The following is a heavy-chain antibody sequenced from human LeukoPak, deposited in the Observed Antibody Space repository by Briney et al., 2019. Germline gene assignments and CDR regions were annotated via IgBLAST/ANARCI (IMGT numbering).Heavy chain of an antibody. CDR2: IHHSGST. V-gene: IGHV4-30-2*01. CDR3: ASGGYCSSTSCYYMDV. Sequence: SQTLSLTCAVSGGSISSGGYSWSWIRQPPGKGLEWIVYIHHSGSTDYNPSLKSRVIISVDRSKNQFSLKLSSVTAADTAVYYCASGGYCSSTSCYYMDVWGKGTTVTVSS. J-gene: IGHJ6*03. CDR1: GGSISSGGYS. D-gene: IGHD2-2*01.